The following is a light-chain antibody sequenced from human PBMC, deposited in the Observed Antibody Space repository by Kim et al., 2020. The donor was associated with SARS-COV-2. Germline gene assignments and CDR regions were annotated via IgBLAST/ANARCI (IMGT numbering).Light chain of an antibody. J-gene: IGLJ2*01. CDR2: GKN. Sequence: SSELTQDPAVSVALGQTVRITCQGDSLRSYYATWYQQKPGQAPIVVIYGKNNRPSGIPDSFSGSSSGETASLTITGTQAGDEADYYCDSRGSNDNVLFGG. V-gene: IGLV3-19*01. CDR3: DSRGSNDNVL. CDR1: SLRSYY.